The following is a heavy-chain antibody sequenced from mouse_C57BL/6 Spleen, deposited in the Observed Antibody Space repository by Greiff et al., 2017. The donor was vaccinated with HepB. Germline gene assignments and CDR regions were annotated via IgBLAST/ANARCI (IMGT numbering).Heavy chain of an antibody. J-gene: IGHJ3*01. Sequence: QVQLQQSGAELVKPGASVKISCKASGYAFSSYWMNWVKQRPGKGLEWIGQIYPGDGDTNYNGKFKGKATLTADKTSSTAYMQLSSLTSEDSAGYFCARGYYGSSLNWRAYWGEGTLVTVCA. CDR1: GYAFSSYW. D-gene: IGHD1-1*01. CDR2: IYPGDGDT. V-gene: IGHV1-80*01. CDR3: ARGYYGSSLNWRAY.